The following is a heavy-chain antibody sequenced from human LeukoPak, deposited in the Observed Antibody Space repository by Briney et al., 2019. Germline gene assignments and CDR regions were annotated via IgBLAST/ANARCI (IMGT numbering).Heavy chain of an antibody. Sequence: GGSLRLSCAASGFTFSSYSMNWVRQAPGKGLEWVSSISSSSSYIYYADSVKGRFTISRDNAKNSLYLQMNSLRAEDTAVYYCARVPYCSSTSCPTRRYFDYWGQGTLVTVSS. V-gene: IGHV3-21*01. J-gene: IGHJ4*02. CDR2: ISSSSSYI. CDR3: ARVPYCSSTSCPTRRYFDY. D-gene: IGHD2-2*01. CDR1: GFTFSSYS.